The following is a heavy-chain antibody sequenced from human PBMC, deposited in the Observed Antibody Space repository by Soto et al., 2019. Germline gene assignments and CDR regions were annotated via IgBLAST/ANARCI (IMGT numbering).Heavy chain of an antibody. J-gene: IGHJ4*02. CDR2: IRSKANSYAT. CDR1: GFTFSGSA. V-gene: IGHV3-73*02. CDR3: TMGLLWFGAY. Sequence: EVQLVESGGGLVQPGGSLKLSCAASGFTFSGSAMYWVRQASGKGLEWVGRIRSKANSYATAYAASVKGRFTISRDDSKNTAYLQMNSLKTEDTAVYYCTMGLLWFGAYWGQGTLVTVSS. D-gene: IGHD3-10*01.